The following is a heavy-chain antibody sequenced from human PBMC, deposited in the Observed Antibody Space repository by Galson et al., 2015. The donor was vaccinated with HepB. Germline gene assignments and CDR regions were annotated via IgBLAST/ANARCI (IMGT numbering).Heavy chain of an antibody. Sequence: SVKVSCKASGGTFSSYAISWVRQAPGQGLEWMGRIIPILGIANYAQKFQGRVTITADKSTSTAYMELSSLRSEDTAVYYCARTVRRGYSYGPLDYWGQGTLVTVPS. CDR2: IIPILGIA. D-gene: IGHD5-18*01. CDR3: ARTVRRGYSYGPLDY. CDR1: GGTFSSYA. J-gene: IGHJ4*02. V-gene: IGHV1-69*04.